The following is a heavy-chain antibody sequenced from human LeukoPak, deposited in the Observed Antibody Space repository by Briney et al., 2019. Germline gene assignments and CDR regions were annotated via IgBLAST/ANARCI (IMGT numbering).Heavy chain of an antibody. CDR2: ISAYNGNT. V-gene: IGHV1-18*01. D-gene: IGHD6-6*01. CDR3: ARFVGLQLVQDY. Sequence: ASVTVSCTASGYTFTSYGSSWVRQAPGQGLEWMGWISAYNGNTNYAQKLQGRVTMTTDTSTSTAYMELRSLRSDDTAVYYCARFVGLQLVQDYWGQGTLVTVSS. CDR1: GYTFTSYG. J-gene: IGHJ4*02.